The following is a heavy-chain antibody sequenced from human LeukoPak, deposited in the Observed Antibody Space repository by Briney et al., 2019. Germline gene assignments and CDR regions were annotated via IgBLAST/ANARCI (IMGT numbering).Heavy chain of an antibody. CDR1: GFTFSSYS. CDR3: ARDERANYYDSSGHH. CDR2: ISSSSSYL. Sequence: GGSLRLPCAASGFTFSSYSMNWVRQAPGKGLEWVSSISSSSSYLYYTDSVKGRFTISRDNAKNSLYLQMNSLRAEDTAVYYCARDERANYYDSSGHHWGQGTLVTVSS. V-gene: IGHV3-21*01. J-gene: IGHJ5*02. D-gene: IGHD3-22*01.